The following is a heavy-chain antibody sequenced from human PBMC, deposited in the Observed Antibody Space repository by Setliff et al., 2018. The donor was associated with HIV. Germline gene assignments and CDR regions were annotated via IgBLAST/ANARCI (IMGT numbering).Heavy chain of an antibody. Sequence: SETLSLTCAVYGGSFSGYYWSWIRQPPGKGLEWIGEINHSGSTNYNPSLKSRVTISVDTSKNQFSLKLSSVTAADTAVYYCGCRPYNLNYWRGRNAFDIWGQGTMVTVSS. V-gene: IGHV4-34*01. CDR1: GGSFSGYY. CDR2: INHSGST. J-gene: IGHJ3*02. D-gene: IGHD1-7*01. CDR3: GCRPYNLNYWRGRNAFDI.